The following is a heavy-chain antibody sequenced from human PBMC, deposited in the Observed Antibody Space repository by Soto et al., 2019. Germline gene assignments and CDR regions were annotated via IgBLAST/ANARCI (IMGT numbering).Heavy chain of an antibody. D-gene: IGHD3-9*01. CDR2: ISWDGEK. Sequence: QITLKESGPTLVKPTQTLTLTCTFSGFSLNTRGVGVGWIRQPPGKALEWLALISWDGEKRYSPSLKSRLTIXQDAAETQVGLTMTNMDPVDTATYYCAHRRGDLLPGHYDLDYWGQGTLVTVSS. CDR3: AHRRGDLLPGHYDLDY. CDR1: GFSLNTRGVG. V-gene: IGHV2-5*02. J-gene: IGHJ4*02.